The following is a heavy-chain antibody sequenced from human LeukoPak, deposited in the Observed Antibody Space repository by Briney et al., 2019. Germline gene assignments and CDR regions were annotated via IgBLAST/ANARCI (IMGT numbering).Heavy chain of an antibody. J-gene: IGHJ3*01. CDR1: RFTFSNYW. D-gene: IGHD3-3*01. Sequence: EGSLRLSCAASRFTFSNYWMSWVRQAPGKGLEWVANIKPDGSEKYCVDSVKGRFSISRDNVRNTLYLQMNSLRVGDTALYYCARGDFWSGDYTDAFDVWGQGTMVTVSS. V-gene: IGHV3-7*04. CDR2: IKPDGSEK. CDR3: ARGDFWSGDYTDAFDV.